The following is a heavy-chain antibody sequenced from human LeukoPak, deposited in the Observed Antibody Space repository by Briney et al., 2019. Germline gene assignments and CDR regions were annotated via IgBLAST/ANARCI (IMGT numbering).Heavy chain of an antibody. Sequence: GESLKISCKGSGYSFTSYRIGWVRQMPGKGLEWMGIIYPGGSDTKYSPSFQGQVTISADKSISTAYLQWSSLKASDTAIYYCARCSSSGSDSDYWGQGTLVTVSS. CDR2: IYPGGSDT. CDR3: ARCSSSGSDSDY. CDR1: GYSFTSYR. D-gene: IGHD1-26*01. J-gene: IGHJ4*02. V-gene: IGHV5-51*01.